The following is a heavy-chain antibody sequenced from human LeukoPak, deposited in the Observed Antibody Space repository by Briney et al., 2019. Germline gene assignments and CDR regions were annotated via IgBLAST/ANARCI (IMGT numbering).Heavy chain of an antibody. J-gene: IGHJ4*02. CDR3: ARHGTGSSSDYDF. CDR2: ISGSGAST. Sequence: GGSLRLSCAASGFTFSSYAMNWVRQAPGKGLEWVSGISGSGASTYYADSVKGRFTIFRDNSENTLYLQMNSLSAEDTAIYYRARHGTGSSSDYDFWGQGTLVAFSS. CDR1: GFTFSSYA. D-gene: IGHD3-22*01. V-gene: IGHV3-23*01.